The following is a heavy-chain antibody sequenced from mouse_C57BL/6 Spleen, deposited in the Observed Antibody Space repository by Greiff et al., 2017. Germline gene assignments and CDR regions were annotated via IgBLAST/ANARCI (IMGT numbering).Heavy chain of an antibody. V-gene: IGHV1-69*01. CDR2: IDPSDSYT. CDR3: ARGHPAYYFDY. Sequence: VQLQQPGAELVMPGASVKLSCKASGYTFTSYWMHWVKQRPGQGLEWIGEIDPSDSYTNYNQKFKGKSTLTVDKSSSTAYMQLSSLTSEDSAVYYCARGHPAYYFDYWGQGPTLTVSS. J-gene: IGHJ2*01. CDR1: GYTFTSYW. D-gene: IGHD3-3*01.